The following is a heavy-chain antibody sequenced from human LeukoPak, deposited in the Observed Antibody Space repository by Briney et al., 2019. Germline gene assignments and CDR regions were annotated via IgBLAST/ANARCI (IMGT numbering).Heavy chain of an antibody. Sequence: GGSLRLSCAGSGFPFSNAWMSWVRQAPGKGLEWVGRMESKSDGGPTEYAAPGKGRFTISRDDSKNTLYLQINSLKSEDTAVYYCTTLDGDYAPDYWGQGTLVTVSS. J-gene: IGHJ4*02. CDR3: TTLDGDYAPDY. CDR1: GFPFSNAW. D-gene: IGHD4-17*01. CDR2: MESKSDGGPT. V-gene: IGHV3-15*04.